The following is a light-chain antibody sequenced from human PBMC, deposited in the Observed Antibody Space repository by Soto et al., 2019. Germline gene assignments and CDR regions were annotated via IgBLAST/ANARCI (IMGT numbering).Light chain of an antibody. CDR3: QQYNSYSLT. CDR1: QTVSSW. CDR2: KAS. J-gene: IGKJ4*01. Sequence: DIQMTQSPSTLSASVGDRVTITCRASQTVSSWLAWYQQKPGKAPKLLLYKASSLQSGVPSRFSGSGSGTEFTLTSSSLQPDDFATYYCQQYNSYSLTFGGGTKVEIK. V-gene: IGKV1-5*03.